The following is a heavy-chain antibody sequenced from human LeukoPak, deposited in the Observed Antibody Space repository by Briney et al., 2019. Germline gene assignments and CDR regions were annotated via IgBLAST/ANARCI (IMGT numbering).Heavy chain of an antibody. CDR1: GYTFTGYY. J-gene: IGHJ6*03. CDR3: ARSITGIYYYMDV. CDR2: INPNSGGT. Sequence: ASVKVSCKASGYTFTGYYMHWVRQAPGQGLEWMGWINPNSGGTNYAQKFQGRVTMTRDTSISTAYMELSRLRSDDTAVYYCARSITGIYYYMDVWGKGTTVTASS. V-gene: IGHV1-2*02. D-gene: IGHD1-20*01.